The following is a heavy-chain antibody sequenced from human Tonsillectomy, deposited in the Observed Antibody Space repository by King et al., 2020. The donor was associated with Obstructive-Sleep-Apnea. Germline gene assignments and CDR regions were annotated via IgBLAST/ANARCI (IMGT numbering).Heavy chain of an antibody. J-gene: IGHJ4*02. CDR3: SKRVDTAMVFDY. D-gene: IGHD5-18*01. V-gene: IGHV3-23*04. Sequence: VQLVESGGGLVQPGGSLRLSCAASGFTFSNYAMSWVRQAPGKGLEWVSAINTGGGTTYYADSVKGRFTISRDNSKNTLYLQMNSLRAEDTAVYYCSKRVDTAMVFDYWGQGTLVTVSS. CDR1: GFTFSNYA. CDR2: INTGGGTT.